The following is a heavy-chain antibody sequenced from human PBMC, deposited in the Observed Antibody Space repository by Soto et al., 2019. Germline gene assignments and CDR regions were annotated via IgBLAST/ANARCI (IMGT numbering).Heavy chain of an antibody. CDR1: GGSISGGGYH. Sequence: SETLSLTCTVSGGSISGGGYHWSWIRQHPGKGLEWIGYIYYSGSTYYNPSLKSRVTISVDTSKNQFSLKLSSVTAADTAVYYCARGKNWFDPWGQGTLVTVPQ. J-gene: IGHJ5*02. CDR3: ARGKNWFDP. CDR2: IYYSGST. V-gene: IGHV4-31*03.